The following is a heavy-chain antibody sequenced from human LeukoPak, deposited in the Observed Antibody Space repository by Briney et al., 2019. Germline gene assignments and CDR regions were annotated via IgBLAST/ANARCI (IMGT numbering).Heavy chain of an antibody. J-gene: IGHJ6*03. CDR1: GFTFSSYA. CDR2: ISGGGGST. V-gene: IGHV3-23*01. Sequence: GGSLRLSCAASGFTFSSYAMSWVRQAPGKGLEWVSSISGGGGSTYYADSVKGRFTISRDNSKNTLYLQMNSLRADDTAVYFCAKSPSYYYYYYMDVWGKGTTVTVSS. CDR3: AKSPSYYYYYYMDV.